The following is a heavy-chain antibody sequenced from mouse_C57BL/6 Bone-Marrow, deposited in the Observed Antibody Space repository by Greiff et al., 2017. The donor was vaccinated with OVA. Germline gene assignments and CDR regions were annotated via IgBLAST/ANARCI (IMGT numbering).Heavy chain of an antibody. CDR2: IYPRSGNT. J-gene: IGHJ1*03. CDR1: GYTFTSYG. CDR3: AIWNYWYFDV. V-gene: IGHV1-81*01. Sequence: VQLQESGAELARPGASVKLSCKASGYTFTSYGISWVKQRTGQGLEWIGEIYPRSGNTYYNEKFKGKATLTADKSSSTAYMELRSLTSEDSAVYFCAIWNYWYFDVWGTGTTVTVSS.